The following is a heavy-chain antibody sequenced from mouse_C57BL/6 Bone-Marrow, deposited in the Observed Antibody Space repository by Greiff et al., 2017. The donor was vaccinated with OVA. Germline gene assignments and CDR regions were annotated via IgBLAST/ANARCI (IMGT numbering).Heavy chain of an antibody. CDR3: SRRSDDIDY. CDR2: ISSGSDYT. J-gene: IGHJ4*01. CDR1: GFTFSSYA. V-gene: IGHV5S21*01. Sequence: EVKLVESGEGLVKPGGSLKLSCAASGFTFSSYAMSWVRQTPEKRLEWVAYISSGSDYTYYADTVKGRFTISRDNARNTLYLQMRSLTSEYSAIYYCSRRSDDIDYWGQGTSVTVSS.